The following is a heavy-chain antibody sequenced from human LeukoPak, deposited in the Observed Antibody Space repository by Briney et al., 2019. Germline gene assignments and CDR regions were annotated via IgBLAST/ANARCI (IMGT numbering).Heavy chain of an antibody. J-gene: IGHJ5*02. CDR2: VYYTGST. CDR1: GGSISSSGYY. Sequence: SETLSLTCTVSGGSISSSGYYWGWIRQPPGKGLEWIGTVYYTGSTCYNPSLKSRVTISEDTSRNQFSLKLNSVTAADTAVYYCARGSGTYYYDSGGYLNWFDPWGQGILVTVSS. V-gene: IGHV4-39*01. D-gene: IGHD3-22*01. CDR3: ARGSGTYYYDSGGYLNWFDP.